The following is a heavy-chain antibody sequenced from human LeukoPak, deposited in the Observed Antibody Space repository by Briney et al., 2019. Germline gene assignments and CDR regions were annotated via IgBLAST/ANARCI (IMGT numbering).Heavy chain of an antibody. CDR3: AREWFGEIAYNWFDP. V-gene: IGHV1-2*02. J-gene: IGHJ5*02. CDR2: INPNSGGT. D-gene: IGHD3-10*01. CDR1: GYTFTGYY. Sequence: ASVKVSCKASGYTFTGYYMHWVRQAPGQGLEWMGWINPNSGGTNYAQKFQGRVTMTRDTSISTAYMELSRLRSDDTAVSYCAREWFGEIAYNWFDPRGQGTLVTVSS.